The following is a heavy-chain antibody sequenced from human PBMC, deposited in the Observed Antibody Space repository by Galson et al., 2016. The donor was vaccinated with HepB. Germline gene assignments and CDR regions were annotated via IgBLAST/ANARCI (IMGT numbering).Heavy chain of an antibody. Sequence: ETLSLTCAVSGGSVSSSSYYWGWIRQPPGKGLEWIGSSYYSGSTYYNPSLKSRVTISVDMSKNQFYLRLSSVTAADTAVYYCARDRSSGSGNFGYWGQGTLVTVSS. V-gene: IGHV4-39*07. CDR1: GGSVSSSSYY. CDR2: SYYSGST. CDR3: ARDRSSGSGNFGY. D-gene: IGHD3-10*01. J-gene: IGHJ4*02.